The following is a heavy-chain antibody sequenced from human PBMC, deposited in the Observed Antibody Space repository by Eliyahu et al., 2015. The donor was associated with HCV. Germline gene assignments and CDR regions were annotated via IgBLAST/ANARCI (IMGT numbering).Heavy chain of an antibody. CDR3: ARGPTFYYDGSGYHEI. V-gene: IGHV3-66*01. CDR2: IYTGGRT. Sequence: EVQLVESGGGLVQPGGSLRLSCAASGFTVSSNHMSWVRQAPGKGLDWVSVIYTGGRTYYADSVKGRVTISRDNSKNTLYLQMNGLRAEDTAVYYCARGPTFYYDGSGYHEIWGQGTMVTVSS. J-gene: IGHJ3*02. D-gene: IGHD3-22*01. CDR1: GFTVSSNH.